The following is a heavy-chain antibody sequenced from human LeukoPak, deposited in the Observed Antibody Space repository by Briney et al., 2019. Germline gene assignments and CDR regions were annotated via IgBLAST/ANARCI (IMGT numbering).Heavy chain of an antibody. Sequence: PGGSLRLSCAASGLTFSSYWMHWVRQAPGKGLVWVSRINSDGSSTSYADSVRGRFTISRDNAKNTLYLQMNSLRAEDTALYYCAKGLQYQLLPDFDYWGQGTLVTVSS. CDR2: INSDGSST. CDR1: GLTFSSYW. D-gene: IGHD2-2*01. CDR3: AKGLQYQLLPDFDY. V-gene: IGHV3-74*01. J-gene: IGHJ4*02.